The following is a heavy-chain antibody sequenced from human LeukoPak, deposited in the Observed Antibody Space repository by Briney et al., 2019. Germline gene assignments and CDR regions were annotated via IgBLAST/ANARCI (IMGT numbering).Heavy chain of an antibody. J-gene: IGHJ4*02. CDR2: IDSSGTT. CDR1: RASISRDTFF. D-gene: IGHD5-18*01. V-gene: IGHV4-39*01. Sequence: SETLSLTCTVSRASISRDTFFWGWIRQSPEKGLEWIGSIDSSGTTHYNSSLKSRVIISVDTSKNQVSLNLTSVTFADTAVYYCARHGYIQFWLYWGQGTQVIVSS. CDR3: ARHGYIQFWLY.